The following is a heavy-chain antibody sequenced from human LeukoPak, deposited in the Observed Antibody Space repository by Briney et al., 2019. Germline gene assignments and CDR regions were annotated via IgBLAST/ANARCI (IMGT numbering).Heavy chain of an antibody. D-gene: IGHD2-2*01. CDR3: AKDPVVVPAAIGMDV. J-gene: IGHJ6*02. V-gene: IGHV3-23*01. CDR1: GFTFSSYA. CDR2: ISGSGGST. Sequence: GGSLRLSCAASGFTFSSYAMSWVRQAPGKGLEWVSAISGSGGSTYYADSVKGRFTISRDNSKNTLYLQMNSLRAEDTAVYYCAKDPVVVPAAIGMDVWGQGTTVTVFS.